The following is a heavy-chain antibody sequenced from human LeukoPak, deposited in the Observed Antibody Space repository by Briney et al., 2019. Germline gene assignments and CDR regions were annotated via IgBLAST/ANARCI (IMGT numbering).Heavy chain of an antibody. J-gene: IGHJ4*02. V-gene: IGHV3-30*04. CDR1: GFTFSSYA. CDR2: ISYDGSNK. D-gene: IGHD6-6*01. Sequence: GRSLRLSCAASGFTFSSYAMHWVRQAPGKGLEWVAVISYDGSNKYYADSVKGRFTISRDNSKNTLYLQMNSLRAEDTAVYYCARDWEQLVVAVLDYWGQGTLVTVSS. CDR3: ARDWEQLVVAVLDY.